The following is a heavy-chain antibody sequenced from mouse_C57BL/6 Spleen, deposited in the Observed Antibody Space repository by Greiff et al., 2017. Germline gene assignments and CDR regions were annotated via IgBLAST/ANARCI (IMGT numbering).Heavy chain of an antibody. V-gene: IGHV1-82*01. J-gene: IGHJ3*01. CDR3: ARSVPVAY. Sequence: QVQLKESGPELVKPGASVKISCKASGYAFSSSWMNWVKQRPGKGLEWIGRIYPGDGDTNYNGKFKGKATLTADKSSSTAYMQLSSLTSEDSAVYFCARSVPVAYWGQGTLVTVSA. CDR1: GYAFSSSW. CDR2: IYPGDGDT.